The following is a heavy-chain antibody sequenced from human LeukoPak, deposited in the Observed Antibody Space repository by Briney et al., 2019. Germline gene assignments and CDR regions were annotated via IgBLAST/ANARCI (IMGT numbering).Heavy chain of an antibody. CDR3: ARAGEWLVHFDY. CDR2: INPSGGST. D-gene: IGHD6-19*01. V-gene: IGHV1-46*01. Sequence: ASVKVSCKASGYTFTNYYMHWVRQAPGQGLEWMGIINPSGGSTKYAQKFQGRVTMTRDMSTSTVYMELSSLRSEDTAVYYCARAGEWLVHFDYWGQGTLVTVSS. J-gene: IGHJ4*02. CDR1: GYTFTNYY.